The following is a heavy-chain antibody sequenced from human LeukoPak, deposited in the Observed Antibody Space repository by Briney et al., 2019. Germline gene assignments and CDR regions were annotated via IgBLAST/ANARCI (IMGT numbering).Heavy chain of an antibody. CDR2: INSGGST. J-gene: IGHJ3*02. CDR1: GFTFSAYA. Sequence: GGSLRLSCAASGFTFSAYAMSWVRQAPGKGLEWVSAINSGGSTYYADSLKGRFTISRDNSKNTLYLQMNSLRADDTAVYYCAKDWPSEWQQLPDYDAFDIGGQGTMVTVSS. D-gene: IGHD6-13*01. V-gene: IGHV3-23*01. CDR3: AKDWPSEWQQLPDYDAFDI.